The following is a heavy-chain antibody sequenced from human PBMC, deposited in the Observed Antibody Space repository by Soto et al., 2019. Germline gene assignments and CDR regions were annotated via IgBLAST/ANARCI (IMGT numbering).Heavy chain of an antibody. CDR3: ETGSRVGRYNWFDP. CDR1: GYTLTELS. CDR2: FDPEDGET. Sequence: ASVKVSCKVSGYTLTELSMHWVRQAPGKGLEWMGGFDPEDGETICAQKFQGRVTMTEDTSTDTAYMELSSLRSEDTVVYYCETGSRVGRYNWFDPWGQGTLVTVSS. V-gene: IGHV1-24*01. J-gene: IGHJ5*02. D-gene: IGHD3-10*01.